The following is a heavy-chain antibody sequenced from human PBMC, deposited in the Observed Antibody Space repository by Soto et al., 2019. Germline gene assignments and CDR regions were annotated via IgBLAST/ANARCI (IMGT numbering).Heavy chain of an antibody. J-gene: IGHJ6*03. D-gene: IGHD2-8*01. Sequence: GGSLRLSCAASGFTFSSYSMNWVRQAPGKGLEWVSSISSSSSYIYYADSVKGRFTISRDNAKNSLYLQMNSLRAEDTAVYYCARDLVSVKPRVGYYYYYMDVWGKGTTVTVSS. CDR2: ISSSSSYI. CDR1: GFTFSSYS. CDR3: ARDLVSVKPRVGYYYYYMDV. V-gene: IGHV3-21*01.